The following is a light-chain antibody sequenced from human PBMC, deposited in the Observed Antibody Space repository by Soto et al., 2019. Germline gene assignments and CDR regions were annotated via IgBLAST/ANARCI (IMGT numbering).Light chain of an antibody. CDR2: QVA. Sequence: QSVLTQPASVSGSLGQSITISCTGTTRDIAGYNYISWYQQLPGKAPKLMIYQVAIRPSGISNRFSGSKSGNTASLTISGLQAADEADYFCKSYAGSNTYVFGSGTKVTVL. CDR1: TRDIAGYNY. J-gene: IGLJ1*01. CDR3: KSYAGSNTYV. V-gene: IGLV2-14*01.